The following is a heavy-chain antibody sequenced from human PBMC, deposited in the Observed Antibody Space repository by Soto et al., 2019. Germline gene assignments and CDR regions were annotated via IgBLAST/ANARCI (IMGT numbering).Heavy chain of an antibody. CDR1: GFTFSSYA. V-gene: IGHV3-30-3*01. J-gene: IGHJ4*02. D-gene: IGHD3-10*01. Sequence: GGSLRLSCAASGFTFSSYAMHWVRQAPGKGLEWVAVISYDGSNKYYADSVKGRFTISRDNSKNTLYLQMNSLRAEDTAVYYCARVRDYPGSSFDYWGQGTLVTVSS. CDR3: ARVRDYPGSSFDY. CDR2: ISYDGSNK.